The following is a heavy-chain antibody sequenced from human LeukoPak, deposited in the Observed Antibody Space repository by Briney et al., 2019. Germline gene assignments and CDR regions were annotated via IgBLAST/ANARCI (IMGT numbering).Heavy chain of an antibody. V-gene: IGHV3-48*04. CDR2: VSISGGTI. D-gene: IGHD3-16*01. CDR1: GFSFSGHN. J-gene: IGHJ4*02. CDR3: ARAMSTFGGVRNYFDS. Sequence: GGSLRLSCAASGFSFSGHNMNWVRQAPGKGLEWISFVSISGGTIYYADSAKGRFRISRDNAKSSLDLEMSSLRAEDTAVYYCARAMSTFGGVRNYFDSWGQGSLVTVSS.